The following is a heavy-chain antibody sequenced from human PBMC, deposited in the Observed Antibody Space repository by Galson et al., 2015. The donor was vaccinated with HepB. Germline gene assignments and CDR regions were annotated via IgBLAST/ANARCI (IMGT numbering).Heavy chain of an antibody. CDR1: GYSFTSYW. V-gene: IGHV5-10-1*01. J-gene: IGHJ5*02. CDR3: ASTYCSSTSCYTGKGGGWWFDP. Sequence: QSGAEVKKPGESLRTSCKGSGYSFTSYWISWVRQMPGKGLEWMGRIDPSDSYTNYSPSFQGHVTISADKSISTAYLQWSSLKASDTAMYYCASTYCSSTSCYTGKGGGWWFDPWGQGTLVTVSS. CDR2: IDPSDSYT. D-gene: IGHD2-2*02.